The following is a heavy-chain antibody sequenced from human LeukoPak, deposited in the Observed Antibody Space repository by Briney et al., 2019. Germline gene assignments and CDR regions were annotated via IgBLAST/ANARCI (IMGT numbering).Heavy chain of an antibody. Sequence: PGGSLRLSCAASGFSLRNYWMSWVRQAPGKGPEWVANINPDGSEKYYVDSVKGRFAISRDNAKNSLYLQMNSLRPEDTALYYCAKARSVSCHLGCYFDLWGQGTLVTVSS. J-gene: IGHJ4*02. V-gene: IGHV3-7*03. CDR2: INPDGSEK. CDR1: GFSLRNYW. CDR3: AKARSVSCHLGCYFDL. D-gene: IGHD2-2*01.